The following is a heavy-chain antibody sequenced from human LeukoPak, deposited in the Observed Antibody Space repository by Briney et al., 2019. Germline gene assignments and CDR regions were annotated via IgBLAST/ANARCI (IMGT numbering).Heavy chain of an antibody. CDR2: LYNSGTT. CDR3: ARGGISGTSSYDY. J-gene: IGHJ4*02. Sequence: SETLSLTCTVSGGSISSYFWNWLRQPAGKGLEWIGRLYNSGTTQYNPSLKSRVTVSVDTSMNHFSLKLTSVTAADTAVYYCARGGISGTSSYDYWGQGTLVTVSS. CDR1: GGSISSYF. D-gene: IGHD1-7*01. V-gene: IGHV4-4*07.